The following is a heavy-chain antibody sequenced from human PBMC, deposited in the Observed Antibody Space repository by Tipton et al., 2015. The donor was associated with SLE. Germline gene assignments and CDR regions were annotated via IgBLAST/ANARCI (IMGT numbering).Heavy chain of an antibody. CDR2: MNPNSGNT. D-gene: IGHD3-3*01. Sequence: QLVQSGAEVKKPGAAVKVSCKASGYTFTSYDINWVRQATGQGLEWMGWMNPNSGNTGYAQKFQGSVTITRTTSISTAYMELSSLRSEDTAVYYCARGPSWSGYYYYFDYWGQGPLVTVSS. J-gene: IGHJ4*02. CDR1: GYTFTSYD. V-gene: IGHV1-8*01. CDR3: ARGPSWSGYYYYFDY.